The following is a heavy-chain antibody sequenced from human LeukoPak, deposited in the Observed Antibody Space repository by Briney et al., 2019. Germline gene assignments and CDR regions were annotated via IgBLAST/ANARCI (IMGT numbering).Heavy chain of an antibody. CDR3: WYSGYESGFDY. CDR2: IYHSGST. V-gene: IGHV4-4*02. CDR1: GFTFSSYSM. J-gene: IGHJ4*02. D-gene: IGHD5-12*01. Sequence: PGGSLRLSCAASGFTFSSYSMNWVRQPPGKGLEWIGEIYHSGSTNYNPSLKSRVTISVDKSKNQFSLNLSSVTAADTAVYYCWYSGYESGFDYWGQGTLVTVSS.